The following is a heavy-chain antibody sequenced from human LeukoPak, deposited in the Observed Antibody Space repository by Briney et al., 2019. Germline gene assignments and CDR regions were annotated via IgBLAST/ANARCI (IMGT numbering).Heavy chain of an antibody. CDR1: GYTFTSYG. D-gene: IGHD2-15*01. V-gene: IGHV1-18*01. CDR2: ISAYNGNT. Sequence: ASVKVSCKASGYTFTSYGISWVRQAPGQGLEWMGWISAYNGNTNYAQKLQGRVTMTTDTSTSTAYMELRSLRSDDTAVYYCARMAHCSGGSCYSGGFDYWGQGTLVTVSS. CDR3: ARMAHCSGGSCYSGGFDY. J-gene: IGHJ4*02.